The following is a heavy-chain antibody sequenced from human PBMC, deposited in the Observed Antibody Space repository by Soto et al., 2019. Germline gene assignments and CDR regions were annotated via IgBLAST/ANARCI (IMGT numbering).Heavy chain of an antibody. CDR1: GDSVSSYSAP. J-gene: IGHJ5*02. CDR2: TYYRSRFFS. D-gene: IGHD3-10*01. V-gene: IGHV6-1*01. Sequence: SQTLSLTCAISGDSVSSYSAPWNWIRQSPSGGLEWLGRTYYRSRFFSDYAESVKSRIIINPDTSKNQFSLQLKSVTPEDTAVYYCVRDRYSSSGWFDPWGQGTPVTVSS. CDR3: VRDRYSSSGWFDP.